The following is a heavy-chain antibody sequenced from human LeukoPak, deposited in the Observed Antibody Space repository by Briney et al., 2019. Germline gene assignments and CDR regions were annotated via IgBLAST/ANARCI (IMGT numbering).Heavy chain of an antibody. V-gene: IGHV1-2*02. CDR1: GYTFTGYY. CDR3: ANGYSSSWEKYFQH. J-gene: IGHJ1*01. Sequence: ASVKVSCKASGYTFTGYYMHWVRQAPGQGLEWMGWINPDSGGTNYAQKLQGRVTMTRDTSISTAYMELSKLRSDDTAVYYCANGYSSSWEKYFQHWGQGTLVTVSS. D-gene: IGHD6-13*01. CDR2: INPDSGGT.